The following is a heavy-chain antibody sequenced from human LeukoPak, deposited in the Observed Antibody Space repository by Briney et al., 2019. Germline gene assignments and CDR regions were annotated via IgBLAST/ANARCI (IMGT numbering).Heavy chain of an antibody. CDR3: ARNPPLPYDSSGWHYYYYYMDV. J-gene: IGHJ6*03. Sequence: ASVKVSCKASGYTFTSYDINWVRQATGQGLEWMGWMNPNSGNTGYAQKFQGRVTITRNTSISTAYMELSSLRSEDTAVYYCARNPPLPYDSSGWHYYYYYMDVWGKGTTVTVSS. V-gene: IGHV1-8*03. CDR2: MNPNSGNT. CDR1: GYTFTSYD. D-gene: IGHD3-22*01.